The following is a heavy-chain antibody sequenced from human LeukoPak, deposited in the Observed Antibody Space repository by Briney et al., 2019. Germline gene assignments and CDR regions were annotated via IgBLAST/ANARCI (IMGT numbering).Heavy chain of an antibody. D-gene: IGHD4-17*01. J-gene: IGHJ2*01. Sequence: ASVTVSCKASGYTFTSYGISWVRQAPGQGLEGMGWISAYNGNTNYAQKLQGRVTMTTDTSKSTAYMELRGLRSDDTAVYYCARGNNIDYGDYWYFDLWGRGTLVTVSS. CDR2: ISAYNGNT. V-gene: IGHV1-18*01. CDR1: GYTFTSYG. CDR3: ARGNNIDYGDYWYFDL.